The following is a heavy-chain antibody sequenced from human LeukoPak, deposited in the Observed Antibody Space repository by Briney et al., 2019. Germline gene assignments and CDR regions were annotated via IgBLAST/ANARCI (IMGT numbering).Heavy chain of an antibody. D-gene: IGHD2-21*02. CDR3: ARRSGDSNYFDY. J-gene: IGHJ4*02. V-gene: IGHV5-51*01. CDR2: IYPGDPDT. CDR1: GYSLTSYW. Sequence: GEPLKISCKGSGYSLTSYWIGWVRQMPGKGLEWMGIIYPGDPDTRYSPSFQGQVTISADKSISTAYLQWSSLKASDTAVYYCARRSGDSNYFDYWGQGTLVTVSS.